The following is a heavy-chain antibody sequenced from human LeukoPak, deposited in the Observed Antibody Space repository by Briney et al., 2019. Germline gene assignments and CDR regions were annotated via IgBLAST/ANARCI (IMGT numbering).Heavy chain of an antibody. V-gene: IGHV4-34*01. J-gene: IGHJ3*02. CDR3: ARGLQQLVRLGAFDI. D-gene: IGHD6-13*01. CDR1: GGSFSGYY. CDR2: INHSGST. Sequence: SETLSLTCAVYGGSFSGYYWSWIRQPPGKGLEWIGVINHSGSTNYNPSLKSRVTISVDTSKNQFSLKLSSVTAADTAVYYCARGLQQLVRLGAFDIWGQGTMVTVSS.